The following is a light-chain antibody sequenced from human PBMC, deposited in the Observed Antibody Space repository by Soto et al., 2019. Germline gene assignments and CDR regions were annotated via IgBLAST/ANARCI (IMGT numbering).Light chain of an antibody. CDR1: QSVSSY. CDR3: QQRRNWPPEIT. Sequence: ESVLTQSPATLSLSPGERATLSCRASQSVSSYLAWYQQKPGQAPRLLIYDASNRATGIPARFSGSGSGTDFTLTISSLEPEDFAVYYCQQRRNWPPEITFGQGTRLEIK. CDR2: DAS. V-gene: IGKV3-11*01. J-gene: IGKJ5*01.